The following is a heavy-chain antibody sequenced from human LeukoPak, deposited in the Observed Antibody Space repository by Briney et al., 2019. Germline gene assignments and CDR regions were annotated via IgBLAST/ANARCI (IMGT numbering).Heavy chain of an antibody. CDR1: GGTFSSYA. V-gene: IGHV1-69*13. J-gene: IGHJ5*02. Sequence: SVKVSCKACGGTFSSYAISWVRQAPGQGLEWMGGIIPIFGTANYAQKFQGRVTITADESTSTAYMELSSLRSEDTAVYYCAREDYGDYNWFDPWGQGTLVTVSS. CDR3: AREDYGDYNWFDP. D-gene: IGHD4-17*01. CDR2: IIPIFGTA.